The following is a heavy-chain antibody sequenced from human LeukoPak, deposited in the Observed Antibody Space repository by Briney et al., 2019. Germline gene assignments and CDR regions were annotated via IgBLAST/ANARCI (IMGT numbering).Heavy chain of an antibody. D-gene: IGHD2-15*01. V-gene: IGHV3-53*01. CDR1: GFTFRSYE. CDR2: IYSGGST. J-gene: IGHJ6*04. Sequence: PGGSLRLSCAASGFTFRSYEMNWVRQAPGEGLEWVSVIYSGGSTYYADSVKGRFTISRDNSKNTLYLQMNSLRAEDTAVYYCARDSRRYCSGGSCDYYGMDVWGKGTTVTVSS. CDR3: ARDSRRYCSGGSCDYYGMDV.